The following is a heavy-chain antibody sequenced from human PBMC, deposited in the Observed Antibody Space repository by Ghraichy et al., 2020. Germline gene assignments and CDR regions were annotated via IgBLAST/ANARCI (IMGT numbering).Heavy chain of an antibody. D-gene: IGHD3-3*01. J-gene: IGHJ4*02. V-gene: IGHV3-23*01. Sequence: GGSLRLSCAASGFTFSTYPMSWVRQAPGKGLEWVSSISASDGSTHYADSVKGRFTISRDNSKNTLYLQMRSLRAEDTAIYFCAKDTDFWSGYSQYYFDYWGQGTLVTVSS. CDR1: GFTFSTYP. CDR3: AKDTDFWSGYSQYYFDY. CDR2: ISASDGST.